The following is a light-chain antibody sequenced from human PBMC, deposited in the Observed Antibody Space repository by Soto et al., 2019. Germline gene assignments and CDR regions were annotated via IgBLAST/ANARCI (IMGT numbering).Light chain of an antibody. CDR1: SGHSNYA. CDR2: LNSDGSH. V-gene: IGLV4-69*01. J-gene: IGLJ2*01. Sequence: QLVLTQSPSASASLGASVKLTCTLSSGHSNYAIAWHQQQSEKGPRYLMKLNSDGSHSKGDGIADRCSGSSSGAERYLTISSLQSEDEADYYCQTWGSGIVVFGGGTKVTVL. CDR3: QTWGSGIVV.